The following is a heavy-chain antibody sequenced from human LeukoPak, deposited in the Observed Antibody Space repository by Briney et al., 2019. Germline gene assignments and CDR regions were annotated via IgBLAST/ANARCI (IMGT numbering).Heavy chain of an antibody. CDR1: GFTFDDYG. D-gene: IGHD6-19*01. V-gene: IGHV3-20*04. CDR2: INLNGGRT. Sequence: GGSLRLSCPASGFTFDDYGMAWVRQAPGKGLDGVSGINLNGGRTNYVDYVKGRFTNSRDNATKSLYLQMNSLRAEDTALYYCARGYSTGWYLSSCGQGALVTVSS. J-gene: IGHJ5*02. CDR3: ARGYSTGWYLSS.